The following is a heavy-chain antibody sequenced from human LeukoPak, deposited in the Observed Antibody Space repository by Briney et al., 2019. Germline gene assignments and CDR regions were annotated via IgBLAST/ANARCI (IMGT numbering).Heavy chain of an antibody. CDR2: FDPVDGET. Sequence: ASVTVSCTVSGYMFSALSMHWVRQAPGKGLEWMGSFDPVDGETIYAQKFQGRVTMTEDTSTDTAYMELSSLRSEDTAVYYCATEKNCSSTDCSAGMDVWGQGTTVTVSS. J-gene: IGHJ6*02. CDR1: GYMFSALS. CDR3: ATEKNCSSTDCSAGMDV. D-gene: IGHD2-2*01. V-gene: IGHV1-24*01.